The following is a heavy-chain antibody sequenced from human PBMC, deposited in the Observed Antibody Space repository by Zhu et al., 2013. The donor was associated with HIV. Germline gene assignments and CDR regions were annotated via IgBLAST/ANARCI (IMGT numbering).Heavy chain of an antibody. J-gene: IGHJ4*02. V-gene: IGHV1-2*02. CDR1: GYTFSDYY. CDR2: INPNSGDT. D-gene: IGHD3-10*01. CDR3: TRVFGTSGHFDN. Sequence: QVQVVQSGAEVKKPGASVKVSCKASGYTFSDYYIHWVRQAPGQGLEWMGWINPNSGDTKCAQKFQSRVTMTRDTSISTAYMELSRLRSDDTAMYYCTRVFGTSGHFDNWGQGTLVTVSS.